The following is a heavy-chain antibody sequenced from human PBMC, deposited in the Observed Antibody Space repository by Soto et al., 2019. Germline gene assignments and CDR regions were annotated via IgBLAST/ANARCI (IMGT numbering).Heavy chain of an antibody. D-gene: IGHD6-13*01. Sequence: GESLKISCMGSGYKVSTWHNFTSYWIAWVRQMPGEGLEWMGIIYPGDSDTRYSPSFQGQVTISADKSINSVYLQWSSLKASDTAMYYCATTSAAGKYYYGMDVWGQGTSVTVS. J-gene: IGHJ6*02. V-gene: IGHV5-51*01. CDR3: ATTSAAGKYYYGMDV. CDR1: GYKVSTWHNFTSYW. CDR2: IYPGDSDT.